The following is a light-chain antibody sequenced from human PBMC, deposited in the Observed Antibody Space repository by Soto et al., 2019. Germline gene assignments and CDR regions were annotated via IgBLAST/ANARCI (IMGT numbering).Light chain of an antibody. CDR3: QHYGTSFA. J-gene: IGKJ5*01. V-gene: IGKV3-20*01. CDR2: GPS. CDR1: QSVSNNY. Sequence: DTVLTQSPGTLSLSTGERATLSCRASQSVSNNYLAWYQQKPGQSPRLLFYGPSSRATGIPDRFSGSGSGTDFTLTISRLEPEDFAVYYCQHYGTSFAFGPGTRLEIK.